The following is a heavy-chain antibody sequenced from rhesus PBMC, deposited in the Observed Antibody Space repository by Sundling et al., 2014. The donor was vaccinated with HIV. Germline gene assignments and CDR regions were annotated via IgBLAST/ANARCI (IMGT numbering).Heavy chain of an antibody. D-gene: IGHD6-13*01. Sequence: QVQLQESGPGMVKPSETLSLTCAVSGGSISDSYRWTWIRQAPGKRLEWIGYIYGSSTSTNYNPSLKSRVTISKDTSKNQFSLILTSVTAADTAVYYCARDPGGSWSGTYFDYWGQGVLVTVSS. J-gene: IGHJ4*01. V-gene: IGHV4S10*01. CDR3: ARDPGGSWSGTYFDY. CDR1: GGSISDSYR. CDR2: IYGSSTST.